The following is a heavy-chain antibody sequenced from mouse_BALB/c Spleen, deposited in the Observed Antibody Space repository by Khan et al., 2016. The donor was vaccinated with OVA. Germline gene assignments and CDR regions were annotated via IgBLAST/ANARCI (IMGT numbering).Heavy chain of an antibody. CDR3: ARGNWQSYYFDY. D-gene: IGHD4-1*01. CDR2: INPYNGAT. CDR1: GYRFTSYL. V-gene: IGHV1S136*01. J-gene: IGHJ2*01. Sequence: EVQLQQSGPELVKPGTSVKMSCKASGYRFTSYLIHWVKQKPGQGLEWIGYINPYNGATKYDEKFKGKATLTSDKSSNTAYMELSSLTSEDSAVDYGARGNWQSYYFDYWGQGTTLTVSS.